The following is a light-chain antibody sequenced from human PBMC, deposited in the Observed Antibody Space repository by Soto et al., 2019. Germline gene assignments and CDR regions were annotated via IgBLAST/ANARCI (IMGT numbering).Light chain of an antibody. J-gene: IGKJ4*01. CDR1: HNINNY. Sequence: DIQMTQSPASLSASVGDRVTITCRASHNINNYLSWYQQKPGKAPKLLIYAASTLQSGVASRFSGSGSATDFTLTINSLQPEDFATYFCQQGYSMPLTFCGGTKVEI. V-gene: IGKV1-39*01. CDR3: QQGYSMPLT. CDR2: AAS.